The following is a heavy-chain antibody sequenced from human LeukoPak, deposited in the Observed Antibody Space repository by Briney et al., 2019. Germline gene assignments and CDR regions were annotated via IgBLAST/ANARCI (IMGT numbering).Heavy chain of an antibody. V-gene: IGHV3-7*03. D-gene: IGHD3-10*01. CDR3: AKDFITMVRGVIGSCFDY. CDR1: GFTFSSYW. CDR2: IKHDGSEK. Sequence: GGSPRLSCAASGFTFSSYWMSWVRQAPGKGLEWVANIKHDGSEKYYVDSVKGRFTISRDNAKNSLYLQMNSLRAEDTALYYCAKDFITMVRGVIGSCFDYWGQGTLVTVSS. J-gene: IGHJ4*02.